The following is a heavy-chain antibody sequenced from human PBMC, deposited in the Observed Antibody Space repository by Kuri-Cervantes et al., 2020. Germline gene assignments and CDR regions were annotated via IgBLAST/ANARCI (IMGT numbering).Heavy chain of an antibody. J-gene: IGHJ4*02. CDR3: AKDRYGDYGFDY. CDR2: IEHDGSQT. V-gene: IGHV3-7*01. CDR1: GFSFSKLW. D-gene: IGHD4-17*01. Sequence: GESLKISCKASGFSFSKLWMNWVRQAPGKGLEWVANIEHDGSQTNYVDSVKGRFTISRDNAKNSLYLQMNSLRAEDTAVYYCAKDRYGDYGFDYWGQGTLVTVSS.